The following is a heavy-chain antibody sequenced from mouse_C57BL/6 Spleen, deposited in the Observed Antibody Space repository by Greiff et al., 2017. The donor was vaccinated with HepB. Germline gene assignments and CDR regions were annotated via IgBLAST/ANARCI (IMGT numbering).Heavy chain of an antibody. CDR1: GFTFSSYA. CDR3: ARDRGGYLYYVDS. Sequence: EVTLEESGGGLVKPGGSLKLSCAASGFTFSSYAMSWVRQTPEKRLEWVATISDGGSYTYYPDNVKGRFTMSRDNAKNNLYLQMSHLKSEDTAMYYCARDRGGYLYYVDSWGQGTTLTVAS. CDR2: ISDGGSYT. V-gene: IGHV5-4*01. J-gene: IGHJ2*01. D-gene: IGHD2-3*01.